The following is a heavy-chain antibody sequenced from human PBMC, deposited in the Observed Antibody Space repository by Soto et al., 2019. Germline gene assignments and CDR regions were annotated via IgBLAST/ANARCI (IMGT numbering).Heavy chain of an antibody. CDR3: ARDEWSTAMDQTLVPEAVHEY. V-gene: IGHV4-38-2*02. Sequence: PSETLSLTCAFSVYSISSGYYWGWIRQPPGKGLEWIGSIYRSGSTYYNPSLMSRVILSVDTSKNQFSLKLNSVTAADTAVYYCARDEWSTAMDQTLVPEAVHEYWGQAILVSVSS. CDR2: IYRSGST. D-gene: IGHD5-18*01. J-gene: IGHJ4*02. CDR1: VYSISSGYY.